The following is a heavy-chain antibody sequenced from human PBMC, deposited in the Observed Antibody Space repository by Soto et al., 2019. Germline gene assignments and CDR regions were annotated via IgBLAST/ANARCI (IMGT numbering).Heavy chain of an antibody. CDR2: IYYSGST. D-gene: IGHD3-10*01. Sequence: PSETLXXXXTVSGGSISSGGYYWSWIRQHPGKGLEWIGYIYYSGSTYYNPSLKSRVTISVDTSKNQFSLKLSSVTAADTAVYYCGFGRFPSPVFDIWGQGTMVTVSS. CDR1: GGSISSGGYY. J-gene: IGHJ3*02. CDR3: GFGRFPSPVFDI. V-gene: IGHV4-31*02.